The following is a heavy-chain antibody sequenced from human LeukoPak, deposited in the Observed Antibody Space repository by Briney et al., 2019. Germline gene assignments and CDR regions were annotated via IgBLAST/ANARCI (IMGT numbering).Heavy chain of an antibody. CDR2: IRYDGSNK. Sequence: GGSLRLSCAASGFTFSSYGMHWVRQAPGKGLEWVAFIRYDGSNKYYADSVKGRFTISRDNSKNTLYLQMNSLRAEGTAVYYCAKDTAGFGELLLDYWGQGTLVTVSP. CDR1: GFTFSSYG. J-gene: IGHJ4*02. D-gene: IGHD3-10*01. CDR3: AKDTAGFGELLLDY. V-gene: IGHV3-30*02.